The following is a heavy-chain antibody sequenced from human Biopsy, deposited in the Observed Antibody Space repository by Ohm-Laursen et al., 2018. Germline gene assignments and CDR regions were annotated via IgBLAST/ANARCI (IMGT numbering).Heavy chain of an antibody. J-gene: IGHJ4*02. Sequence: GSLRLSCAASGFSISDYYMSWIRQAPGKGLEWVSYISSSGLTIYYADSVKGRFTVTRDNPKNSLYLQMNSLRVEDTAVYYWAKVHRRRDGYSYRDYWGQGTLVSVSS. D-gene: IGHD5-24*01. CDR3: AKVHRRRDGYSYRDY. CDR1: GFSISDYY. CDR2: ISSSGLTI. V-gene: IGHV3-11*01.